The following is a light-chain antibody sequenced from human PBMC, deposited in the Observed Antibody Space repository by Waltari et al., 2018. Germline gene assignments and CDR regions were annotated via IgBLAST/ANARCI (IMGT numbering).Light chain of an antibody. J-gene: IGLJ1*01. CDR1: SPDIGDNY. V-gene: IGLV1-47*01. CDR2: GNT. CDR3: AAWDDNLLYV. Sequence: QSVLTQPPSASGTPGQRVTISCSGSSPDIGDNYVYWYKQLPGTAPKLPIYGNTQRPSGVPDRFSGSKSGTSASLAISDLRSEDEADYYCAAWDDNLLYVFGTGTKVTVL.